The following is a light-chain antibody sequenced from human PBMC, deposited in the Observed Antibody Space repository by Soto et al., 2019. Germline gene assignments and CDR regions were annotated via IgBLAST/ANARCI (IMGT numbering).Light chain of an antibody. CDR3: TSYSRYRVLV. CDR2: QDT. J-gene: IGLJ3*02. Sequence: SYELTQPPSVSVSPGQTASITCSGDKLGDKYACWYQQKPGQSPVVVISQDTKRPSGIPERFSGSNSGNTASLTISGLQAEDEADYYCTSYSRYRVLVFGGGTKLTVL. V-gene: IGLV3-1*01. CDR1: KLGDKY.